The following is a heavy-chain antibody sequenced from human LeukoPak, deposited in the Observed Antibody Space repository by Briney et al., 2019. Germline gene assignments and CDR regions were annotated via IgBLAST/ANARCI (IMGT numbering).Heavy chain of an antibody. CDR1: GYIDTYFS. CDR3: ATGMAPLDYGDYLGS. J-gene: IGHJ4*02. CDR2: FDPEDGEK. D-gene: IGHD3-16*01. V-gene: IGHV1-24*01. Sequence: GASVNVACRLPGYIDTYFSIHWVRQAPGKGLEWMGGFDPEDGEKNYAQKFKRRVTSTEDTSTHTAYMELNNLRSEDTAVYYCATGMAPLDYGDYLGSWGQGSLVTVSS.